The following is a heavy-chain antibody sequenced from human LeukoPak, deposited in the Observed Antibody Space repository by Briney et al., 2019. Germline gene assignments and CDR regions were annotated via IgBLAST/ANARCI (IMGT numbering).Heavy chain of an antibody. CDR1: GGSISPYY. J-gene: IGHJ4*02. CDR3: VRHAGGTTYDY. V-gene: IGHV4-59*08. CDR2: ISFSGIT. Sequence: SETLSLTCTVSGGSISPYYWSWIRQPPGKGLEWLGHISFSGITHYNASLKSRVTMSVDTSRNHFSLIVSSVTAVDTALYYCVRHAGGTTYDYWGRGTLVTVSS. D-gene: IGHD3-16*01.